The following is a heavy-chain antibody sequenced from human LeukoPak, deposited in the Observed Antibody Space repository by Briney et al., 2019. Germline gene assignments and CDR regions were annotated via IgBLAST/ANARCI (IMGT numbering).Heavy chain of an antibody. CDR2: ISSSGDIT. J-gene: IGHJ4*02. Sequence: PGGSLRLSCAASGFTFNNYAMSWVRQAPGKGLEWVSAISSSGDITFYADSVKGRFTISRDNSRYTLYLQMSSLRAEDAAVYYCAKDRPNYYESNGHYYRLNGDYWGQGTLVTVSS. CDR3: AKDRPNYYESNGHYYRLNGDY. D-gene: IGHD3-22*01. V-gene: IGHV3-23*01. CDR1: GFTFNNYA.